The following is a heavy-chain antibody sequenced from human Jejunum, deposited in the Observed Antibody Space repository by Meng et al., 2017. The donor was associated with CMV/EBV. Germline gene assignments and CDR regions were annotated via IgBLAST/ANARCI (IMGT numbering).Heavy chain of an antibody. D-gene: IGHD6-19*01. CDR2: ITSDSTYI. V-gene: IGHV3-21*01. CDR1: GFTCSSYS. CDR3: ARAGLYGSGLGY. J-gene: IGHJ4*01. Sequence: GFTCSSYSMNWVRQATGKGLEWVSSITSDSTYIYYADSVKGRFTISRDNAKNSLYLQMNSLRAEDTAVYYCARAGLYGSGLGYWGQGTLVTVSS.